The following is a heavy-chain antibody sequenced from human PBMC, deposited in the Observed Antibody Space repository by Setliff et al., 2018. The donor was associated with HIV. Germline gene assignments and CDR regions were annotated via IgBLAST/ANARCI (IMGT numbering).Heavy chain of an antibody. CDR2: VYNSGIT. Sequence: SETLSLTCTVSGGSISTATFYWNWIRQPPGKGLEWIGSVYNSGITFKNPSLKSRVSISVDRSGNQFSLRLTSVTAADTAVYYCATCRHRPSNWFDPWGQGTVVTVSS. J-gene: IGHJ5*02. CDR1: GGSISTATFY. CDR3: ATCRHRPSNWFDP. V-gene: IGHV4-39*07.